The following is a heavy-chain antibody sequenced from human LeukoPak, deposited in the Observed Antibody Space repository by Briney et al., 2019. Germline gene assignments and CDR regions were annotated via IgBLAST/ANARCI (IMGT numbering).Heavy chain of an antibody. V-gene: IGHV1-69*05. Sequence: ASVKVSCKASGGTFSSYAIIWVRQAPGQGREWMGGIIPIFGTANYAQKFQGRVTITTDEYTSTAYMELSSLRSEDTAVYYCARSLRWELQYYFDYWGQGTLVTVSS. CDR1: GGTFSSYA. J-gene: IGHJ4*02. CDR2: IIPIFGTA. D-gene: IGHD1-26*01. CDR3: ARSLRWELQYYFDY.